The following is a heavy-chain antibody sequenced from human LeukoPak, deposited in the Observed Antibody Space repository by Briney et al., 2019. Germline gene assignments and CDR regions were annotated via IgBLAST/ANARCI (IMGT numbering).Heavy chain of an antibody. CDR2: ITATGGI. D-gene: IGHD4-17*01. Sequence: GGSLRLSCAASTFAFSPYAMTWVRQAPGKGLEWVSSITATGGISYADSVKGRFTISRDNSKSTLYLQMSSLRAEDTAVYYCTKDPNGDYVGAFDFWGQGTMVTVSS. J-gene: IGHJ3*01. CDR3: TKDPNGDYVGAFDF. V-gene: IGHV3-23*01. CDR1: TFAFSPYA.